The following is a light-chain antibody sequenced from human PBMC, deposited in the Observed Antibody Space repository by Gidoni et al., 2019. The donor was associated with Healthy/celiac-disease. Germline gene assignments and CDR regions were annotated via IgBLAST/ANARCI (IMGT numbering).Light chain of an antibody. Sequence: EIVMTQSPATLSVSPGERATLSCRARQSVSSNLAWYQQKPGQAPRLLSYGASTRATCIPARFRGSGSGTEFTITISSLQLEDFAVYYCQQYNNVPAWKFXQXTKVXIK. CDR3: QQYNNVPAWK. V-gene: IGKV3-15*01. CDR1: QSVSSN. J-gene: IGKJ1*01. CDR2: GAS.